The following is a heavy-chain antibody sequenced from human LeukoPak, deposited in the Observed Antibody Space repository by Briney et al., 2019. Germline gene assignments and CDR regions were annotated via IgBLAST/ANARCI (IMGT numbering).Heavy chain of an antibody. V-gene: IGHV1-2*04. D-gene: IGHD4-17*01. CDR3: ARALDYGDYVGAFDF. CDR1: GYTFTSYY. J-gene: IGHJ3*01. CDR2: INPNSGGT. Sequence: GASVKVSCKASGYTFTSYYMHWVRQAPGQGLEWMGSINPNSGGTNYAQKFQGWVTMTRDTSISTAYMELSRLTSDHTAVYYCARALDYGDYVGAFDFWGQGTMVTVSS.